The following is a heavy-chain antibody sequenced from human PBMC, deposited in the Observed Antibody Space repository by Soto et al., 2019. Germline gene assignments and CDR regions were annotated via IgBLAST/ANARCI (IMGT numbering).Heavy chain of an antibody. Sequence: SQTLSLTCTVSGGSLTSGEHYLSWIRQPPGQGLEWSGYIYHSVSTYHNPSLKIRVTISADTSKNHFSLKLNSVTAADTLVYFCAGGSILMYYDGRSPPAGYFDYWGQGALV. CDR1: GGSLTSGEHY. D-gene: IGHD3-22*01. CDR3: AGGSILMYYDGRSPPAGYFDY. CDR2: IYHSVST. V-gene: IGHV4-30-4*01. J-gene: IGHJ4*02.